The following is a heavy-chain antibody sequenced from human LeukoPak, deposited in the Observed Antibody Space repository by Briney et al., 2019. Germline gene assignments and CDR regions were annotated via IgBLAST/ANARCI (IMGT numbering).Heavy chain of an antibody. J-gene: IGHJ6*02. Sequence: PSETLSLTCAVYGGSFSGYYWSWIRQPPGKGLEWIGYIYYSGSTNYDPSLKSRVTISVDTSKNQFSLKLSSVTAADTAVYYCARASGYDNDYYYYAMDVWGQGTTVTVSS. D-gene: IGHD5-12*01. V-gene: IGHV4-59*01. CDR2: IYYSGST. CDR3: ARASGYDNDYYYYAMDV. CDR1: GGSFSGYY.